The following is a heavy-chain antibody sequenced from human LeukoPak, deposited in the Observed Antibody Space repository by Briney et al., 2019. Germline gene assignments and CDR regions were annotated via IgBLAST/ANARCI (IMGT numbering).Heavy chain of an antibody. Sequence: GGSLRLSCAASGFIFRNFGMHWVRQAPGKGLEWLAIISDDESSKFYADAVKGRFTISRDNAKNTLYLQMNSLRAEDTAVYYCARAGSSSPPDYWGQGTLVTVSS. V-gene: IGHV3-30*03. D-gene: IGHD6-13*01. CDR3: ARAGSSSPPDY. J-gene: IGHJ4*02. CDR1: GFIFRNFG. CDR2: ISDDESSK.